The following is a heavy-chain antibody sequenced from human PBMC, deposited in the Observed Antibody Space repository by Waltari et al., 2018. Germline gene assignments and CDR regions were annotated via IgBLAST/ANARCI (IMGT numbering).Heavy chain of an antibody. CDR3: ASGTTLDY. J-gene: IGHJ4*02. D-gene: IGHD1-1*01. CDR2: MNQDGSEM. CDR1: GFPFSNYW. Sequence: EVQLVESGGGLVQPGGSLRLSCTVSGFPFSNYWMTWVRQAPGKGLEWVANMNQDGSEMYYVDSVKGRFTISRDNGKKSLYLQMNSLRVEDTAAYYCASGTTLDYWGQGTLVTVSS. V-gene: IGHV3-7*01.